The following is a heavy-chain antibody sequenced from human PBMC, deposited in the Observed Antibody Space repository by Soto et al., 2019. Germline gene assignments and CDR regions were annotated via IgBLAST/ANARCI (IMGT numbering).Heavy chain of an antibody. CDR1: GYTFTSYA. Sequence: QVQLVQSGAEVQKPGASVKVSCKASGYTFTSYAMHWVRQAPGQRLEWMGWINAGNGNTKYSQKFQGRVTITRDTSASTAYMELSSLRSEDTAVYYCARVASSSAGLNWFDPWGQGTLVTVSS. V-gene: IGHV1-3*01. D-gene: IGHD6-6*01. J-gene: IGHJ5*02. CDR2: INAGNGNT. CDR3: ARVASSSAGLNWFDP.